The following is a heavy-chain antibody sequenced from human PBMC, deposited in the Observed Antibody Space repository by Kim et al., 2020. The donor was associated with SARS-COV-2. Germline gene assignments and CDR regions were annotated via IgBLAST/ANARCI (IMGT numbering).Heavy chain of an antibody. CDR3: VRQVAGSNFDV. CDR2: ITGSGNRA. D-gene: IGHD3-10*01. CDR1: GFTFNSHD. V-gene: IGHV3-23*01. Sequence: GGSLRLSCGASGFTFNSHDLQWVRQAPGKGPEWVSGITGSGNRAFYADSVKGRFTISRDNSKNTLYLQLNIVRAEDTAIYYCVRQVAGSNFDVWGQGTM. J-gene: IGHJ3*01.